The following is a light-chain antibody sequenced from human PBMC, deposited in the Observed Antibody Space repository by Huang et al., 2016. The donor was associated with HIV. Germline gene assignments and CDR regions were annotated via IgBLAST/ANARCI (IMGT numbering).Light chain of an antibody. CDR1: QTVYSN. CDR2: GAS. Sequence: EIVMTQSPATLSVSPGERATLSCRASQTVYSNLAWYQQKPGQAPRLLIDGASTRATGIPARFSGSGSGTEFTLTISSLQSEDFAVYYCQQSNNWPPYTFGQGTKLEIK. J-gene: IGKJ2*01. V-gene: IGKV3D-15*01. CDR3: QQSNNWPPYT.